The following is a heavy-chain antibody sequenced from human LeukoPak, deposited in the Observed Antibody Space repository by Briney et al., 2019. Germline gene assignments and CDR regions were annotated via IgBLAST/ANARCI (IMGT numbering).Heavy chain of an antibody. CDR1: GGSISSNW. CDR2: IYHSGTT. Sequence: SGTLSLTCAVSGGSISSNWWSWVRQPPGKGLEWIGEIYHSGTTNSNPSLKSRVTISVGKTKNQFSLSLTSVTAADTAVYYCARHIAIAGLRGFDYWGQGTLVTVSS. J-gene: IGHJ4*02. D-gene: IGHD6-13*01. V-gene: IGHV4-4*02. CDR3: ARHIAIAGLRGFDY.